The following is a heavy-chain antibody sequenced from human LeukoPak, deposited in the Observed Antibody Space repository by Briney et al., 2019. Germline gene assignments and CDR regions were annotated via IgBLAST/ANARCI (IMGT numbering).Heavy chain of an antibody. J-gene: IGHJ4*02. Sequence: GGSLRLSCAASGFTVSSNYMSWVRQAPGKGLEWVSVIYSGGTTYYADSVKGRFTISRHNSKNTLYLQMKSLRAEDTAVYYCARGMYSSGWYYFDYWGQGTLVTVSS. D-gene: IGHD6-19*01. CDR3: ARGMYSSGWYYFDY. CDR1: GFTVSSNY. CDR2: IYSGGTT. V-gene: IGHV3-53*01.